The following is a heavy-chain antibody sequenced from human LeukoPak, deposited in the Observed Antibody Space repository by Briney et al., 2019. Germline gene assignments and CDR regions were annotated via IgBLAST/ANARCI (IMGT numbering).Heavy chain of an antibody. CDR3: AKCGSTSCRKFDY. V-gene: IGHV3-7*03. CDR2: INPDGSGT. Sequence: GGSLRLSCAASGFSFNAYWMCWVRQGPGKGLDWVASINPDGSGTRYVDSVRGRFTISRDNAQNSLYLHMNSLSAEDTAVYYCAKCGSTSCRKFDYWGQGTLVTVSS. D-gene: IGHD2-2*01. J-gene: IGHJ4*02. CDR1: GFSFNAYW.